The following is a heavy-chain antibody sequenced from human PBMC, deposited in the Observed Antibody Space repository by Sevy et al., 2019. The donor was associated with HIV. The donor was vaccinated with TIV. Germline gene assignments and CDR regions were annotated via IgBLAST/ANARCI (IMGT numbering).Heavy chain of an antibody. CDR1: GFTFSSYW. J-gene: IGHJ4*02. CDR3: ARARIAARSYYFDY. CDR2: IKQDGSEK. D-gene: IGHD6-6*01. V-gene: IGHV3-7*01. Sequence: GGSLRLSCAASGFTFSSYWMSWVRQAPGKGLEWVANIKQDGSEKYYVDSVKGRFTISRDNAKNSLYLQMNSLRAEDTAVYYCARARIAARSYYFDYRGQGTLVTVSS.